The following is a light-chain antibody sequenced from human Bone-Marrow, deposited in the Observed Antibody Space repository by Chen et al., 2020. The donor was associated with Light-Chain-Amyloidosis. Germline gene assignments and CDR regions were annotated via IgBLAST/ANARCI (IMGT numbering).Light chain of an antibody. CDR2: RDT. J-gene: IGLJ2*01. CDR3: QSADSSGTYEVI. V-gene: IGLV3-25*03. CDR1: DLPTKY. Sequence: SYELTQPPSVSVSPGQTARITCSGDDLPTKYAYWYQQKPGQAPVLVIQRDTERPSGISERFSGSSSGTTATLNISGVQAEDEADYHCQSADSSGTYEVIFGGGTKLTVL.